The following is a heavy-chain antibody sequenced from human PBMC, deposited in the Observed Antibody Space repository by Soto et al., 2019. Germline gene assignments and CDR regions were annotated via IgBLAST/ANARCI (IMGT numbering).Heavy chain of an antibody. CDR2: ISWNSGSI. V-gene: IGHV3-9*01. J-gene: IGHJ6*02. D-gene: IGHD6-13*01. CDR1: GFTFDDYA. Sequence: EVQLVESGGGLVQPGRSLRLSCAASGFTFDDYAMHWVRQAPGKGLEWVSGISWNSGSIGYADSVKGRFTISRDNAKNSLYLQMNSLRAEDTALYYCASSSSWPYYYGMDVWGQGTTVTVSS. CDR3: ASSSSWPYYYGMDV.